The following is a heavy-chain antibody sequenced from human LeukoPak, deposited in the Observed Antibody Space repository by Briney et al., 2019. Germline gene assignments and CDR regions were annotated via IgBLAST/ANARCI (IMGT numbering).Heavy chain of an antibody. D-gene: IGHD2-8*01. CDR1: GFTFSSYA. Sequence: PGGSLRLSCAASGFTFSSYAMSWVRQAPGKGLEWVSAISGSGGSTYYADSVKGRFTISRDNSKNTLYLQMNSLRAEDTAVYYCAKDSDVLMVYASHFDYWGQGTLVTVSS. V-gene: IGHV3-23*01. CDR3: AKDSDVLMVYASHFDY. CDR2: ISGSGGST. J-gene: IGHJ4*02.